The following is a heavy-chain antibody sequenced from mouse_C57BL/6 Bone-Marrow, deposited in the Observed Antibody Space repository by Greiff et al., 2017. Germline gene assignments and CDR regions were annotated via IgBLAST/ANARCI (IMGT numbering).Heavy chain of an antibody. CDR3: TRRGNYGY. CDR1: GYTFTDYE. Sequence: VKLMESGAELVRPGASVTLSCKASGYTFTDYEMHWVKQTPVHGLEWIGAIDPETGGTAYNQKFKGKAILTADKSSSTAYMELRSLTSEDSAVYYCTRRGNYGYWGQGTTLTVSS. V-gene: IGHV1-15*01. J-gene: IGHJ2*01. CDR2: IDPETGGT. D-gene: IGHD2-1*01.